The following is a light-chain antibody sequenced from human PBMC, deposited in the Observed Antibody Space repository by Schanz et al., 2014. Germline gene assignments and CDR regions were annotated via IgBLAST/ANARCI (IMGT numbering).Light chain of an antibody. J-gene: IGLJ2*01. Sequence: QSALTQPASVSGSPGQSITISCTGTSSDVGGYNYVSWYQHHPGKAPKLIISDVSDRPSGVSNRFSASKSGTTASLTISGLQAEDEADYYCCSYAGTSTTVPFGGGTKLTVL. CDR3: CSYAGTSTTVP. CDR2: DVS. CDR1: SSDVGGYNY. V-gene: IGLV2-14*03.